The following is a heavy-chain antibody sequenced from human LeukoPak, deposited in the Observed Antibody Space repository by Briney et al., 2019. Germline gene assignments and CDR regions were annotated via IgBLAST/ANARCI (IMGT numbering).Heavy chain of an antibody. V-gene: IGHV3-49*03. D-gene: IGHD3-10*01. CDR1: GFTFGDCA. CDR3: TRTHYYGAGSQIYYYFYFGMDV. Sequence: QPGRSLSLSCTTSGFTFGDCALNWLRQARGGGVGWVSYIRSESYGGNPAYAASVKGRCSISSDDSRSIAYLHINSLNPEDTAVDYCTRTHYYGAGSQIYYYFYFGMDVWGQGTTVLVAS. J-gene: IGHJ6*02. CDR2: IRSESYGGNP.